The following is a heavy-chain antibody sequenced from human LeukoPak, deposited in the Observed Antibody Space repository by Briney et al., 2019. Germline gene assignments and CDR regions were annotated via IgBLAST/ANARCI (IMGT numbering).Heavy chain of an antibody. V-gene: IGHV4-59*10. CDR2: IYTSGRT. CDR1: GGSFSGYY. CDR3: ARGEYQLLQGAFDI. J-gene: IGHJ3*02. Sequence: SETLSLTCAVYGGSFSGYYWSWIRQPAGKGLEWIGRIYTSGRTNYNPSLKSRVTMSVDTSKNQFSLRLSSVTAADTAVYYCARGEYQLLQGAFDIWGQGTMVTVSS. D-gene: IGHD2-2*01.